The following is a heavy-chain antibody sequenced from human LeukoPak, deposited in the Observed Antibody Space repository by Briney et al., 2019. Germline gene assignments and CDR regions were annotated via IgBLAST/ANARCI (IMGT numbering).Heavy chain of an antibody. CDR2: ISAYNGNT. V-gene: IGHV1-18*01. D-gene: IGHD1-26*01. CDR1: GGTFSSYA. Sequence: ASVKVSCKASGGTFSSYAISWVRQAPGQGLEWMGWISAYNGNTNYAQKLQGRVTMTTDTSTSTAYMELRSLRSDDTAVYYCARVATEYFMGGNWFDPWGQGTLVTVSS. CDR3: ARVATEYFMGGNWFDP. J-gene: IGHJ5*02.